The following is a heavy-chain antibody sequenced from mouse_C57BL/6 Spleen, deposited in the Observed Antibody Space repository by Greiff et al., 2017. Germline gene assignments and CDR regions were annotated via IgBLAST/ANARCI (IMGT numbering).Heavy chain of an antibody. CDR2: INPNNGGT. Sequence: VQLQQSGPELVKPGASVKISCKASGYTFTDYYMNWVKQSHGKSLEWIGDINPNNGGTSYNQKFKGKATLTVDKSSSTAYMELRSLTSEDSAVYYCARSWDGFAYWGQGTTLTVSS. V-gene: IGHV1-26*01. CDR3: ARSWDGFAY. CDR1: GYTFTDYY. J-gene: IGHJ2*01. D-gene: IGHD4-1*01.